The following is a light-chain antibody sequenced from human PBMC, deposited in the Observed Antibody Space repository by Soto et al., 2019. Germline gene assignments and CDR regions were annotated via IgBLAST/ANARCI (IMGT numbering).Light chain of an antibody. Sequence: QSVLTQPPSVSGAPGQRVTISCTGSSSNIGAGYDVHWYQQLPGTAPKLLIYGNSNRPSGVPDRFSGSKSGTSASLAITGLQAEYEADYYCQSYDSSPPVGFGGGTKLTVL. CDR2: GNS. CDR3: QSYDSSPPVG. J-gene: IGLJ2*01. CDR1: SSNIGAGYD. V-gene: IGLV1-40*01.